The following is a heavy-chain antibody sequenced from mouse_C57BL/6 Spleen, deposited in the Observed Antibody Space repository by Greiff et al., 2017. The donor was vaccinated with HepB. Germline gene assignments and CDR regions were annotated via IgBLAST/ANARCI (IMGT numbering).Heavy chain of an antibody. D-gene: IGHD2-2*01. J-gene: IGHJ3*01. CDR1: GFNIKDDY. CDR3: TTSMVTTNAY. V-gene: IGHV14-4*01. CDR2: IDPENGDT. Sequence: EVQLQQSGAELVRPGASVKLSCTASGFNIKDDYMHWVKQRPEQGLEWIGWIDPENGDTEYASKFQGKATITADTSSNTAYLQLSSLTSDDTAVYYCTTSMVTTNAYWGQGTLVTVSA.